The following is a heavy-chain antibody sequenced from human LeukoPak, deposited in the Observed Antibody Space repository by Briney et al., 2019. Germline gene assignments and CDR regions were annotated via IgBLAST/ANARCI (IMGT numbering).Heavy chain of an antibody. CDR1: GYTFTGYY. CDR2: INPNSGGI. CDR3: ASFYDFWSGYYDY. Sequence: GASVKVSCKASGYTFTGYYMHWVRQAPGQGLEWMGRINPNSGGINYAQKFQGRVTMTRDTSISTAYMGLSRLRSDDTAVYYCASFYDFWSGYYDYWGQGTLVTVSS. J-gene: IGHJ4*02. D-gene: IGHD3-3*01. V-gene: IGHV1-2*06.